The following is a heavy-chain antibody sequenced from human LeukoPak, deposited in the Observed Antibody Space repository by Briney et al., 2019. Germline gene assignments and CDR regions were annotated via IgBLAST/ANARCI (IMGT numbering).Heavy chain of an antibody. CDR1: GFTFSSYA. Sequence: GGSLRLSCAASGFTFSSYAMHWVRQAPGKGLEWVAVISYDGSNKYYADSVKGRFTISRDNSKNTLYLQMNSLRAEDTAVYYCASVPYSGGWLGLDYWGQGTLVTVSS. CDR3: ASVPYSGGWLGLDY. J-gene: IGHJ4*02. V-gene: IGHV3-30*04. CDR2: ISYDGSNK. D-gene: IGHD6-19*01.